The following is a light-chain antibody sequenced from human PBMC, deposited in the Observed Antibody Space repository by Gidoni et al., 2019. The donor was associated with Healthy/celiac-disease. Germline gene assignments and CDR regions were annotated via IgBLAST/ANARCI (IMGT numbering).Light chain of an antibody. V-gene: IGKV1-9*01. CDR1: QGISSY. CDR3: QQLNSYPPWT. CDR2: AAS. Sequence: TQSPSFLSASVGDRVTITCRASQGISSYLAWYQQKPGKAPKLLIYAASTLQSGVPSRFSGSGSGTEFTLTISSLQPEDFATYYCQQLNSYPPWTFGQGTKLEIK. J-gene: IGKJ2*02.